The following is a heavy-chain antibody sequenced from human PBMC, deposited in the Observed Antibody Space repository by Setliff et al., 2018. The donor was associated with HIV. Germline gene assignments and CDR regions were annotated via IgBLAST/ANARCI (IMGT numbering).Heavy chain of an antibody. Sequence: GGSLRLSCAASGFTFGTYAMSWVRQAPGNGLEWVSSISDIGDSTYYADSVKDRFTISRDNSKNMLYLQMNSLRAEDTAVYYCAKDSGYSGYLGQDAFDIWGQGTMVTV. CDR1: GFTFGTYA. D-gene: IGHD5-12*01. J-gene: IGHJ3*02. CDR3: AKDSGYSGYLGQDAFDI. CDR2: ISDIGDST. V-gene: IGHV3-23*01.